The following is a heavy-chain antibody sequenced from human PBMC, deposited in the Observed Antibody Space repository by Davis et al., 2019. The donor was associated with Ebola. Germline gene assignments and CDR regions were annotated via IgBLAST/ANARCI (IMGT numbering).Heavy chain of an antibody. D-gene: IGHD1-7*01. CDR3: AREQYNWNYWSNYYGMDV. CDR1: GFTFSSYG. CDR2: IWYDGSNK. Sequence: GGSLRLSCAASGFTFSSYGMLWVRQAPGKGLEWVAVIWYDGSNKYYADSVKGRFTISRDNSKNTLYLQMNSLRAEDTAVYYCAREQYNWNYWSNYYGMDVWGQGTTVTVSS. J-gene: IGHJ6*02. V-gene: IGHV3-33*01.